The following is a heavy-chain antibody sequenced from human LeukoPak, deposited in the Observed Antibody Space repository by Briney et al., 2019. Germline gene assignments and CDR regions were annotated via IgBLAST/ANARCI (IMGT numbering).Heavy chain of an antibody. D-gene: IGHD4-23*01. J-gene: IGHJ4*02. Sequence: PGGSLRLSCAASGFAFSSFAMSWVRQTPGKGLEWVANLKQDGSAKYYVGSVKGRFTISRDNAKNSLYLQMTNVRAEDTAVYYCATSADSPGNSWGQGTLITVSS. V-gene: IGHV3-7*01. CDR2: LKQDGSAK. CDR1: GFAFSSFA. CDR3: ATSADSPGNS.